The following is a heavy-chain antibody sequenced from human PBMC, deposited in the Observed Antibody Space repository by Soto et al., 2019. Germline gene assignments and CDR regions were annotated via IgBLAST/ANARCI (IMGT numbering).Heavy chain of an antibody. Sequence: PSETLSLTCAVSGGSISSGGYSWSWIRQPPGKGLEWIGYIYYSGSTNYNPSLKSRVTISVDTSKNQFSLKLSSVTAADTAVYYCARVLPWDRFRYFDYWGQGTLVTVSS. D-gene: IGHD1-1*01. V-gene: IGHV4-61*08. CDR1: GGSISSGGYS. CDR3: ARVLPWDRFRYFDY. CDR2: IYYSGST. J-gene: IGHJ4*02.